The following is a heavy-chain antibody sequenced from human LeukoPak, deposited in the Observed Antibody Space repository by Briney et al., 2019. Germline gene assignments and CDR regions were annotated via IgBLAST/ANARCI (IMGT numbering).Heavy chain of an antibody. D-gene: IGHD4-17*01. CDR1: GGSISSYY. CDR3: ASSPRGYGEDY. J-gene: IGHJ4*02. Sequence: PSETLSLTCTVSGGSISSYYWSWIRQPPGKGLEWIGYIYYSGTTNYNPSLKSRVTISVDTSKNQFSLKLSSVTAADTAVYYCASSPRGYGEDYWGQGTLVTVSS. V-gene: IGHV4-59*08. CDR2: IYYSGTT.